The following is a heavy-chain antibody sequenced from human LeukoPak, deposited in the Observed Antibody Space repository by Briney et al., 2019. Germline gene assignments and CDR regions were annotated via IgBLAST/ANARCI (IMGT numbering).Heavy chain of an antibody. D-gene: IGHD6-13*01. Sequence: PSETLSLTSTVSGGSITSYYWSWIRQPAGRGGEGVGRIYPSGLTKYNPSLKSLVTMSVDTSENQFSLMVSSVTAADTAVYYCARDFGIEAAVTNYFHYYGMDVWGQGTTVTVSS. CDR2: IYPSGLT. CDR3: ARDFGIEAAVTNYFHYYGMDV. J-gene: IGHJ6*02. V-gene: IGHV4-4*07. CDR1: GGSITSYY.